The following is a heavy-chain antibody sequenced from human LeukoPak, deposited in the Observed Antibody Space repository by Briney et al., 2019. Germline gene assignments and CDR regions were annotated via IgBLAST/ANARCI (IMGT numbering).Heavy chain of an antibody. CDR1: GSSISSSSYY. D-gene: IGHD3-16*01. V-gene: IGHV4-39*07. CDR2: IYYSGST. CDR3: ARDLSFGWFDP. Sequence: SETLSLTCTVSGSSISSSSYYWGWIRQPPGKGLEWIGSIYYSGSTYYNPSLKSRVTISVDTSKNQFSLKLSSVTAADTAVYYCARDLSFGWFDPWGQGTLVTVSS. J-gene: IGHJ5*02.